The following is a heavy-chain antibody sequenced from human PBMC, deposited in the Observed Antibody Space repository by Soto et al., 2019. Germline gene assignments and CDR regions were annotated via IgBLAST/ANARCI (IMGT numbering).Heavy chain of an antibody. J-gene: IGHJ6*02. V-gene: IGHV1-8*01. CDR2: MNPNSGNT. CDR3: AREGRLYSNYESYYRMDV. D-gene: IGHD4-4*01. CDR1: GYTFTSYD. Sequence: ASVKVSCKASGYTFTSYDINWVRQATGQGLEWMGWMNPNSGNTGYAQKFQGRVTMTRNTSISTAYMELSSLRSEDTAVYYCAREGRLYSNYESYYRMDVWGQGTTVTVSS.